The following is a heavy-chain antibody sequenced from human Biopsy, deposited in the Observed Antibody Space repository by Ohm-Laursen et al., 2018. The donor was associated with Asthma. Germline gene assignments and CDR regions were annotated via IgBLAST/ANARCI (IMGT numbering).Heavy chain of an antibody. J-gene: IGHJ1*01. V-gene: IGHV3-21*01. Sequence: SLRLSCSASGFNFSYYSMIWVRQAPGTGLEWVAAIGSGSDYIFYADSVKGRFTISRDNAKNSLYLQMNSLRAEDTAVYYCARTFHFWSPYHAEHYQLWGQGTLVTVSS. CDR1: GFNFSYYS. CDR2: IGSGSDYI. CDR3: ARTFHFWSPYHAEHYQL. D-gene: IGHD3-3*02.